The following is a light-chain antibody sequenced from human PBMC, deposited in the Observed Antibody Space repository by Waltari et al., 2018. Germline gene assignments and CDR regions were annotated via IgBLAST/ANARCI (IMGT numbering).Light chain of an antibody. CDR3: QQSYSPPFT. V-gene: IGKV1-39*01. Sequence: CRASRGIYSYFNWYQQRPGRAPKLLIYDASTLQREVPTRFSGGGIGTDFTLTINNLQPEDFATYFCQQSYSPPFTFGQGTRLEI. CDR1: RGIYSY. J-gene: IGKJ5*01. CDR2: DAS.